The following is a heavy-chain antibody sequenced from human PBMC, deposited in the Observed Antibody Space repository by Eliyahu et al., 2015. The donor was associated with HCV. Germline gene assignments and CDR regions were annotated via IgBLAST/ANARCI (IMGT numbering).Heavy chain of an antibody. V-gene: IGHV4-59*08. CDR3: ATNGDGYRYYFDY. D-gene: IGHD5-24*01. CDR2: IYYSGST. Sequence: QVQLQESGPGLVKPSETLSLTCTVSXGSIRSYYWXWIRXPPGKGLEWIGYIYYSGSTNYNPSLKSRVTISADTSKNQFSLKLNSVTAADTAVYYCATNGDGYRYYFDYWGQGTLVTVSS. J-gene: IGHJ4*02. CDR1: XGSIRSYY.